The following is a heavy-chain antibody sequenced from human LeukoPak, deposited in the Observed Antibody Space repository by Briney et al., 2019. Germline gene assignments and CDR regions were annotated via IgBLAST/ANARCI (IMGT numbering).Heavy chain of an antibody. Sequence: APVKVSCKASGYTFTGYYMHWVRQAPGQGLEWMGWINPNSGGTNYAQKFQGRVTMTRDTSISTAYMELSRLRADDTAVYYCARQGPRISGSPRYWGQGTLVTVSS. D-gene: IGHD1-26*01. V-gene: IGHV1-2*02. CDR3: ARQGPRISGSPRY. J-gene: IGHJ4*02. CDR2: INPNSGGT. CDR1: GYTFTGYY.